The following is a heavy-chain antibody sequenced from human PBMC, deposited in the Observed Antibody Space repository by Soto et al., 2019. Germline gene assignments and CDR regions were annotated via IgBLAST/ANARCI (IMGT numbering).Heavy chain of an antibody. CDR3: ARTSRFDY. CDR1: GGSFSGYY. J-gene: IGHJ4*02. D-gene: IGHD6-6*01. Sequence: QVQLQQWGAGLLKPSETLSLTCAIYGGSFSGYYWSWIRQPPGKGLEWIGEINHRGSTNYNPSLKSRVTISVDTSKNQFPLKLHSVIAADTAVYYCARTSRFDYWGQGTLVSVSS. CDR2: INHRGST. V-gene: IGHV4-34*01.